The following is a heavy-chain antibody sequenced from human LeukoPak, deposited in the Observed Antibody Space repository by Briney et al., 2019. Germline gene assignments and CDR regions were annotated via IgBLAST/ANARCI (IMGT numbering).Heavy chain of an antibody. J-gene: IGHJ5*02. CDR2: IIPIFGTA. CDR3: ARGLGYDSSGYYNP. D-gene: IGHD3-22*01. V-gene: IGHV1-69*05. CDR1: GGTFSSYA. Sequence: ASVKVSCKASGGTFSSYAISWLRQAPGQGLEWMGRIIPIFGTANYAQKFQGRVTITTDESTSTAYMELSSLRSEDTAVYYCARGLGYDSSGYYNPWGQGTLVTVSS.